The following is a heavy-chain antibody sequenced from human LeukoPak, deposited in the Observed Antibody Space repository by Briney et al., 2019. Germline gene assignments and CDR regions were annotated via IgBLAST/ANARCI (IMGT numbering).Heavy chain of an antibody. CDR1: GGSISSYY. Sequence: PSETLSLTCTVSGGSISSYYWSWIRQPPGKGMEWLGYISSSGSTNYTPSLKSRVPISVDTSKNHFSLRLSSATAADTAVYYCARAKMGYNLAYYSGIDVWGQGSTVTVSS. CDR2: ISSSGST. J-gene: IGHJ6*02. D-gene: IGHD5-24*01. V-gene: IGHV4-59*01. CDR3: ARAKMGYNLAYYSGIDV.